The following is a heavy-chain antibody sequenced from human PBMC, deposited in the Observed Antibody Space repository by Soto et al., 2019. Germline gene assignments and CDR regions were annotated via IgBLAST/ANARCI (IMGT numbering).Heavy chain of an antibody. V-gene: IGHV3-21*06. CDR3: ATPYSFNH. Sequence: GGSLRLSCAASGLMFSAYTMNWVRQAPGKGLEWLSSISDDSSYIDYADSLRGRFTVSRDNARNSLYLQIDSLGVEDTAVYYCATPYSFNHWGPGTLVTVSS. J-gene: IGHJ5*02. D-gene: IGHD2-21*01. CDR1: GLMFSAYT. CDR2: ISDDSSYI.